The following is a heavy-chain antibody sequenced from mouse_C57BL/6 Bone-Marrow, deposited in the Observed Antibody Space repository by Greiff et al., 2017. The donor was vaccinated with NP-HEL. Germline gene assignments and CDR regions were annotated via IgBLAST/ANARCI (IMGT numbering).Heavy chain of an antibody. Sequence: VQVVESGAELARPGASVKLSCKASGYTFTSYGISWVKQRTGQGLEWIGEIYPRSGNTYYNEKFKGKATLTADKSSSTAYMELRSLTSEDSAVYFCARGHYYGSSTYAMDYWGQGTSVTVSS. CDR1: GYTFTSYG. CDR2: IYPRSGNT. J-gene: IGHJ4*01. V-gene: IGHV1-81*01. CDR3: ARGHYYGSSTYAMDY. D-gene: IGHD1-1*01.